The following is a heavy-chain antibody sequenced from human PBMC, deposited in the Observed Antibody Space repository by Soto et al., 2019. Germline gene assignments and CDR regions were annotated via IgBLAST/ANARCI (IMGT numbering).Heavy chain of an antibody. CDR1: GFTFSSYW. Sequence: PGGSLRLSCAASGFTFSSYWMHWVRQAPGKGLVWVSRINRDGSSTSYADSVKGRFTISRDNTKNTLYLQMNSLRAEDTAVYYCARDQGGNTLYHYGMDVWGQGTTVTVSS. D-gene: IGHD1-7*01. CDR2: INRDGSST. J-gene: IGHJ6*02. CDR3: ARDQGGNTLYHYGMDV. V-gene: IGHV3-74*01.